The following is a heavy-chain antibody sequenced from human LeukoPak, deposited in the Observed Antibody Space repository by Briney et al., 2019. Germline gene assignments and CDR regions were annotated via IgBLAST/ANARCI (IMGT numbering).Heavy chain of an antibody. CDR2: IRKDGSDK. CDR3: AKDSTWAFDY. J-gene: IGHJ4*02. Sequence: GGSLRLSCGASGFTFSCYGMHWVRQAPGKGLEWVTYIRKDGSDKYYADSVKGRFTISRDSSKNMVYLQMTSLRAEDTALYYCAKDSTWAFDYWGQGTLVSVSS. CDR1: GFTFSCYG. V-gene: IGHV3-30*02. D-gene: IGHD7-27*01.